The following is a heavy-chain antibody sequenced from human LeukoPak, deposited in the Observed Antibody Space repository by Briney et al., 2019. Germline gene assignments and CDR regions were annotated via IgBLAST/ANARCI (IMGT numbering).Heavy chain of an antibody. Sequence: SGTLSLTCTVSGDSISSTSHYWDWIRQPPGKGPEWIGNIYFSGSTYYSPSLKSRVAISVDRSNNQFSLRLSSVTAADTAVYYCARAAIRVRRAFDIWGQGTMVTVSS. CDR3: ARAAIRVRRAFDI. CDR1: GDSISSTSHY. V-gene: IGHV4-39*01. D-gene: IGHD4-11*01. J-gene: IGHJ3*02. CDR2: IYFSGST.